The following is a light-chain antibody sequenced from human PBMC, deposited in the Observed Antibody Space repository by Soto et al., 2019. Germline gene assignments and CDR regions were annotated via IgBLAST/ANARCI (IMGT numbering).Light chain of an antibody. CDR2: DVS. CDR1: SSDVGGYNY. Sequence: QSALTQPASVSGSPGQSITISCTGTSSDVGGYNYVSWYQQHPGKAPKLMIYDVSTRPSGVSNRFSGSKSGNTASLTISGLQDEDEADYYCRSYTSSTTTNGFGTGTKVTVL. V-gene: IGLV2-14*03. J-gene: IGLJ1*01. CDR3: RSYTSSTTTNG.